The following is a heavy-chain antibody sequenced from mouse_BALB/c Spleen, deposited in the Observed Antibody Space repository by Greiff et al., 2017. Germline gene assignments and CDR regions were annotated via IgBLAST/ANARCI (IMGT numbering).Heavy chain of an antibody. CDR3: ARSSLLRLRYAMDY. Sequence: VQLKESGGGLVQPGGSRKLSCAASGFTFSSFGMHWVRQAPEKGLEWVAYISSGSSTIYYADTVKGRFTISRDNPKNTLFLQMTSLRSEDTAMYYCARSSLLRLRYAMDYWGQGTSVTVSS. CDR2: ISSGSSTI. CDR1: GFTFSSFG. D-gene: IGHD1-2*01. J-gene: IGHJ4*01. V-gene: IGHV5-17*02.